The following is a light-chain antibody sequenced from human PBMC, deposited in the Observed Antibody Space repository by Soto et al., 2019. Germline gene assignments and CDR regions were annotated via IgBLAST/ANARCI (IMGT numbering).Light chain of an antibody. CDR1: QIGYNN. CDR2: GAS. J-gene: IGKJ1*01. CDR3: QQYTNWPRT. V-gene: IGKV3-15*01. Sequence: EIVLTQSPATLSVSPGERATLSCRASQIGYNNLAWYQQKPGQAPRVLIYGASTRATGIPARFSGSGSGTDFTLTISSLQSEDFAVYYCQQYTNWPRTFGQGTKVDIK.